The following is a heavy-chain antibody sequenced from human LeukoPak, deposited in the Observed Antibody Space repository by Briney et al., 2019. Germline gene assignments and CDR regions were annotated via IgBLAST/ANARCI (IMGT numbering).Heavy chain of an antibody. CDR3: AKKDLPTGSYTPFDH. V-gene: IGHV3-30*02. Sequence: PGGSLRLSCAASGFVFSSYWMSWVRQAPGKGLEWVAFIRFDGSHKYYADSVKGRFIISRDNSKNTMFLQMNDLRAEDTGVYYCAKKDLPTGSYTPFDHWGRGTLVTVSS. CDR1: GFVFSSYW. D-gene: IGHD1-26*01. CDR2: IRFDGSHK. J-gene: IGHJ4*02.